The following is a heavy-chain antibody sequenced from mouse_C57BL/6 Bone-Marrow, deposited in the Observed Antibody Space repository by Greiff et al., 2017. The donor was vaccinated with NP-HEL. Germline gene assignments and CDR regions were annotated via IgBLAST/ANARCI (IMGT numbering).Heavy chain of an antibody. J-gene: IGHJ2*01. V-gene: IGHV1-55*01. CDR1: GYTFTSYW. D-gene: IGHD1-1*01. CDR2: IYPGSGST. CDR3: AREDFVTTVVEN. Sequence: VQLQQPGAELVKPGASVKMSCKASGYTFTSYWITWVKQRPGQGLEWIGDIYPGSGSTNYNEKFKSKATLTVDTSSSTAYMQLSSLTSEDSAVDSCAREDFVTTVVENWGQGTTLTVSS.